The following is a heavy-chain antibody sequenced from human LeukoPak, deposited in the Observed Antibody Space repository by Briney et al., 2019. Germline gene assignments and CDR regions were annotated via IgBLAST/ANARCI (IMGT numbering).Heavy chain of an antibody. J-gene: IGHJ4*02. Sequence: PAASVKVSCKTSGYTFSSHSMNWVRQAPGQGLEWLGWISPYNGNTKYAQKIQGRATMTTDTSTSTAYLELRSLRSDDTAVYYCARGEYDLLGDYWGQGTLVTVSS. V-gene: IGHV1-18*01. CDR3: ARGEYDLLGDY. D-gene: IGHD3-10*01. CDR1: GYTFSSHS. CDR2: ISPYNGNT.